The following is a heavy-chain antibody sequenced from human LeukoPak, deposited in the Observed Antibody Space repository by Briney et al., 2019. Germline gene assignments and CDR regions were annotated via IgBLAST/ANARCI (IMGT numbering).Heavy chain of an antibody. CDR3: ARDCSSTSCYAGPPN. J-gene: IGHJ4*02. CDR1: GGTFSSYA. V-gene: IGHV1-69*13. D-gene: IGHD2-2*01. CDR2: IIPIFGTA. Sequence: GASVKVSCKASGGTFSSYAISWVRQAPGQGLGWMGGIIPIFGTANYAQKFQGRVTITADESTSTAYMELSSLRSEDTAVYYCARDCSSTSCYAGPPNWGQGTLVTVSS.